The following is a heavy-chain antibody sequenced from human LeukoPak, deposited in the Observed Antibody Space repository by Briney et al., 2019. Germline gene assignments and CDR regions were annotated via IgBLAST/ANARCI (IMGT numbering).Heavy chain of an antibody. Sequence: GASVKVSCKASGYTFTGYYMHWVRQAPGQGLEWMGWINPNSGGTNYAQKFQGWVTMTRDTSISTAYMELSRLRSDDTAVYYCARGGLPTAMVNYGMDVWGQGTTVTVSS. CDR2: INPNSGGT. V-gene: IGHV1-2*04. J-gene: IGHJ6*02. CDR1: GYTFTGYY. D-gene: IGHD5-18*01. CDR3: ARGGLPTAMVNYGMDV.